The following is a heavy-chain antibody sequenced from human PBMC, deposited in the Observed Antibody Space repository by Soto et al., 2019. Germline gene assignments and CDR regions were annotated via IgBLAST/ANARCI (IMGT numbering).Heavy chain of an antibody. CDR1: GYTFTSYA. J-gene: IGHJ5*02. CDR3: ARGGGWYVWFDP. CDR2: INAGNGNT. V-gene: IGHV1-3*01. Sequence: ASVKVSCKASGYTFTSYAMHWVRQAPGQRLEWMGWINAGNGNTKYSQKFQGRVTITRDTSASTAYMELSSLRSEDTAVYYCARGGGWYVWFDPWGQGTLVTGSS. D-gene: IGHD6-19*01.